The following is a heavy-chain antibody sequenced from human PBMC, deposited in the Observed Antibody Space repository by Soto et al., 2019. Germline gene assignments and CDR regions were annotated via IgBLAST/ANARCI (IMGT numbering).Heavy chain of an antibody. V-gene: IGHV4-31*03. Sequence: QVQLQESGPGLVKPSQTLSLTCTVSGGSISSGNYYWNWIRQHPGTGLEWIGYIYYSGSTFYNPSLKNRVTMSADTSKNQFSLKLSSVTAADTAAYHCAREGGNNYGPWGQGTLVTVSP. CDR3: AREGGNNYGP. CDR2: IYYSGST. J-gene: IGHJ5*02. CDR1: GGSISSGNYY. D-gene: IGHD5-18*01.